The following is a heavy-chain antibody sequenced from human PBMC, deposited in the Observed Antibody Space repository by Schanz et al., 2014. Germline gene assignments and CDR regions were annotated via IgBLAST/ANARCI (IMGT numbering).Heavy chain of an antibody. CDR3: ARDLSYYTSGSYGY. D-gene: IGHD3-10*01. CDR2: IKQDGSEK. CDR1: GFSFNNYW. Sequence: EVQLVESGGGLVQPGGSLRLSCAASGFSFNNYWMTWFRQAPGKGLEWVANIKQDGSEKYYVDSVKGRFTFSRDNAKNSLYLQMNSLRAEDTAVYYCARDLSYYTSGSYGYWGQGTLVTVSS. V-gene: IGHV3-7*01. J-gene: IGHJ4*02.